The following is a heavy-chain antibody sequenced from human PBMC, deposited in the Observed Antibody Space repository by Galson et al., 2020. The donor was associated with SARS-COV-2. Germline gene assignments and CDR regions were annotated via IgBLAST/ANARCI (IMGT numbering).Heavy chain of an antibody. CDR2: IKSKTDGGTT. CDR1: GFTFSNAW. V-gene: IGHV3-15*01. CDR3: TSNYYDYVWGSYRRD. J-gene: IGHJ4*02. Sequence: ARSGGSLRLSCAASGFTFSNAWMSWVRQAPGKGLEWVGRIKSKTDGGTTDYAAPVKGRFTISRDDSKNTLYLQMNSLKTEDTAVYYCTSNYYDYVWGSYRRDWGQGTLVTVSS. D-gene: IGHD3-16*02.